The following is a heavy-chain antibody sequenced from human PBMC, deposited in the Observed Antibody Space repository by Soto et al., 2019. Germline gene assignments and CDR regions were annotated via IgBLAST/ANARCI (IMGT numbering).Heavy chain of an antibody. D-gene: IGHD3-10*01. J-gene: IGHJ4*02. CDR1: GFTFSNFA. Sequence: GGSLRLSXSASGFTFSNFAMHWVRQAPGKGLEYVSVISSNGGSTYYADSVKGRFTISRDNSKNTLYLQMSSLRAEDTAVYYCVKDALTLSYCSDYWGQGTLVTVSS. CDR3: VKDALTLSYCSDY. V-gene: IGHV3-64D*06. CDR2: ISSNGGST.